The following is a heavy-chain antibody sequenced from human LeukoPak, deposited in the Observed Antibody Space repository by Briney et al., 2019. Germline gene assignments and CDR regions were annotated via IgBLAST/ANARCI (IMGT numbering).Heavy chain of an antibody. CDR1: GASVSSGGSY. CDR2: IYYSGYT. Sequence: SSQTLSLTCSVSGASVSSGGSYCTWIRQHPGKGLEWIGYIYYSGYTFYSPSLKNRFFISLDTSKNHFSLKFNAVAAADTAVYYCARGGFSGSGSLFDSWGQGTLVTVSS. V-gene: IGHV4-31*03. CDR3: ARGGFSGSGSLFDS. D-gene: IGHD3-10*01. J-gene: IGHJ4*02.